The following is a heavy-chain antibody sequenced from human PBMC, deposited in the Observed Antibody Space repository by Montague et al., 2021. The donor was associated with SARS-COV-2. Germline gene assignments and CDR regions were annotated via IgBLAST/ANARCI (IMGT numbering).Heavy chain of an antibody. CDR3: ARDSS. J-gene: IGHJ5*02. CDR2: INKDGTEK. Sequence: LRLSCAASGFTISNNWMSWFRQAPGKGLEWVANINKDGTEKYYVDSVKGRFTISRDNIKNSLYLQMNSLRAEDTAVYYCARDSSWGQGTLVTVSS. V-gene: IGHV3-7*01. CDR1: GFTISNNW.